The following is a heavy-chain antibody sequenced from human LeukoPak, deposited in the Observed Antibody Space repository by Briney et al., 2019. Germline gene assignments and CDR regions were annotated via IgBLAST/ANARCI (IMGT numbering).Heavy chain of an antibody. D-gene: IGHD2-8*01. CDR1: GYSISSGYY. V-gene: IGHV4-38-2*02. CDR2: IYTSGST. Sequence: SETLSLTCTVSGYSISSGYYWGWIRQPPGKGLEWIGRIYTSGSTNYNPSLKSRVTMSVDTSKNQFSLKLSSVTAADTAVYYCARDGCTNGVCYLDYWGQGTLVTVSS. J-gene: IGHJ4*02. CDR3: ARDGCTNGVCYLDY.